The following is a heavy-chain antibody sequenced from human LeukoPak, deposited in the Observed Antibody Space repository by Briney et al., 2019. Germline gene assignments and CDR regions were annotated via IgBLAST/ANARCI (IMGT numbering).Heavy chain of an antibody. J-gene: IGHJ6*03. CDR2: ISAYNGNT. CDR3: ARAVVPALRGYYYYYMDV. Sequence: ASVTVSCKASGYTFTSYGISWVRQAPGQGLEWMGWISAYNGNTNYAQKLQGRVTMTTDTSTSTAYMELRSLRSEDTAVYYCARAVVPALRGYYYYYMDVWGKGTTVTVSS. D-gene: IGHD2-2*01. V-gene: IGHV1-18*01. CDR1: GYTFTSYG.